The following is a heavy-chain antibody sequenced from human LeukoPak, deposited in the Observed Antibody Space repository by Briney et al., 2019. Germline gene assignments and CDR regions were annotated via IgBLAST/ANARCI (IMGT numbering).Heavy chain of an antibody. V-gene: IGHV3-23*01. J-gene: IGHJ3*02. CDR3: AKDGRNRPLM. Sequence: GGSLRLSCAASGFTFSNYAMSWFRQAPGKGLDWVSGITSTGGTTYYADSVQGRFTISRDNYRNMLYLQMNSLRAEDTAVYYCAKDGRNRPLMWGQGTVVSVSS. CDR1: GFTFSNYA. D-gene: IGHD2/OR15-2a*01. CDR2: ITSTGGTT.